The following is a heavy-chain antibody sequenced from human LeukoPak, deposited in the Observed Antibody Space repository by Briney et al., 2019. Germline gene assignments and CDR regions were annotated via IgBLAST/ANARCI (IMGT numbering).Heavy chain of an antibody. CDR2: INADGGET. CDR1: GFTFRSYW. CDR3: ARDPDPGTADY. Sequence: GGSLRLSCAASGFTFRSYWMSWVRQAPGKGLEWVANINADGGETYYVDSVKGRFAISRDNARNSLYLHMNSLRAEDTALYYCARDPDPGTADYWGQGTLVTVSS. V-gene: IGHV3-7*01. D-gene: IGHD1-7*01. J-gene: IGHJ4*02.